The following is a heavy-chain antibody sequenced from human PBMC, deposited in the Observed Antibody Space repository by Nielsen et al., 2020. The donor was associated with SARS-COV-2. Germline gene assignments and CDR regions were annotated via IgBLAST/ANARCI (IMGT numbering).Heavy chain of an antibody. Sequence: SETLSLTCTVSGGSISSYYWSWIRQPPGKGLEWIGYIYYSGSTNYNSSLKSRVTISVDTSKNQFSLKLSSVTAADTAVYYCARNRGSNLGDYGMDVWGQGTTVTVSS. CDR1: GGSISSYY. V-gene: IGHV4-59*01. J-gene: IGHJ6*02. CDR2: IYYSGST. CDR3: ARNRGSNLGDYGMDV. D-gene: IGHD3-10*01.